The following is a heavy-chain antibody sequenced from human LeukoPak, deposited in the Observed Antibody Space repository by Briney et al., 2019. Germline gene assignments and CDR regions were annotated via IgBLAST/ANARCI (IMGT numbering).Heavy chain of an antibody. V-gene: IGHV3-64*01. CDR1: GFTFSSYA. Sequence: GGSLRLSCAASGFTFSSYAMHWVRQAPGKGLEYVSAISSNGGSTYYANSVKGRFTISRDNSKNTLYLQMGSLRAEDMAVYYCARVGGHIVVVTAPLDYWGQGTLVTVSS. CDR2: ISSNGGST. CDR3: ARVGGHIVVVTAPLDY. D-gene: IGHD2-21*02. J-gene: IGHJ4*02.